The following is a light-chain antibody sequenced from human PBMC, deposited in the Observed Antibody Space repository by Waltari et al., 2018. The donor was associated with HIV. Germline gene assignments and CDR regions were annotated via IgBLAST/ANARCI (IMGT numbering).Light chain of an antibody. CDR2: GVN. CDR1: TADIGTFDS. V-gene: IGLV2-14*03. CDR3: CSYTGKCIVL. J-gene: IGLJ2*01. Sequence: QSALTQPASVSGSPGQSVTISCTGTTADIGTFDSVSWFQQFSCRAPRLIIYGVNKRPSGVSPRFSGSKSSTTASLTISGLQVEDEDNYYCCSYTGKCIVLFGGGTKLTV.